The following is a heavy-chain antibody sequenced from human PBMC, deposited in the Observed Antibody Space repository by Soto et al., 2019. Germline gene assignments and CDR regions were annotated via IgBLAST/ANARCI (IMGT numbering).Heavy chain of an antibody. D-gene: IGHD2-15*01. J-gene: IGHJ3*02. V-gene: IGHV3-9*01. CDR3: AKDMRLGYCSGGSCPRGDAFDI. Sequence: EVQLVESGGGLVQPGRSLRLSCAASGFTFDDYAMHWVRQAPGKGLEWVSGISWNSGSIGYADSVKGRFTISRDNAKNDLYLQMNSLRAEDTALYYCAKDMRLGYCSGGSCPRGDAFDIWGQGTMVTVSS. CDR1: GFTFDDYA. CDR2: ISWNSGSI.